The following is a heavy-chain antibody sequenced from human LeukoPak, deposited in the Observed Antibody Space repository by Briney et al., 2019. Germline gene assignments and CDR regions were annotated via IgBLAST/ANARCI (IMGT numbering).Heavy chain of an antibody. V-gene: IGHV1-69*05. CDR2: IIPIFGTA. CDR1: GGTFSSYA. Sequence: SVKVSCKASGGTFSSYAISWGRQAPGQGLEWMGRIIPIFGTANYAQKFQGRVTITTDESTSTAYMELSSLRSEDTAVYYCARDGKYYYDSSGYSSIDYWGQGTLVTVSS. D-gene: IGHD3-22*01. J-gene: IGHJ4*02. CDR3: ARDGKYYYDSSGYSSIDY.